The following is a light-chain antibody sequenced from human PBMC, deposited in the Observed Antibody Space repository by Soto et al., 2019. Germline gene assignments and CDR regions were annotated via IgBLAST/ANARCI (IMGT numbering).Light chain of an antibody. V-gene: IGKV3-20*01. Sequence: EIVLTQSPGTLSLSPGARAPLSCRASQSVSSSYLAWYQQKPGQAPRLLIYGASSRATGIPVRFSGSGSGTDFTLTISRLEPEDFAVYYCQRYGTSTTFGQGTKVDIK. CDR2: GAS. CDR1: QSVSSSY. CDR3: QRYGTSTT. J-gene: IGKJ1*01.